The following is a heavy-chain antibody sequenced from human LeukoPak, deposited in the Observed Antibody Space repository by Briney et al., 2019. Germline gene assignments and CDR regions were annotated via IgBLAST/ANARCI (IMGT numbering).Heavy chain of an antibody. V-gene: IGHV1-2*02. CDR3: ATSGTSASSPGYYYYMDV. CDR2: IHPDSVAT. D-gene: IGHD6-6*01. J-gene: IGHJ6*03. Sequence: GASVKVSCKASGYTFSGYYLHWVRQAPGQGLEWMGWIHPDSVATNYAQKFQGRVTMTRDTSISTAYMELSRLRSDDTAVYFCATSGTSASSPGYYYYMDVWGKGTTVTVSS. CDR1: GYTFSGYY.